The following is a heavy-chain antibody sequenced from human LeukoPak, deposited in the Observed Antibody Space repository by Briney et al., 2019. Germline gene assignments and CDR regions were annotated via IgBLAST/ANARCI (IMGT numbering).Heavy chain of an antibody. D-gene: IGHD6-6*01. CDR1: GFTFSSYS. J-gene: IGHJ6*03. CDR2: IKQDGSEK. Sequence: GGSLRLSCAASGFTFSSYSMSWVRQAPGKGLEWVANIKQDGSEKYYVDSVKGRFTISRDNAKNSLYLQMNSLRAEDTAVYYCARMDSSSYYYYYYMDVWGKGTTVTVSS. V-gene: IGHV3-7*01. CDR3: ARMDSSSYYYYYYMDV.